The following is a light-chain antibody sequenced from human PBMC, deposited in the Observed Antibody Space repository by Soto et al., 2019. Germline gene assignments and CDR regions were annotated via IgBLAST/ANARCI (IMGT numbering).Light chain of an antibody. Sequence: QSALTQTPSASGSPGQSVTISCTGTSSDIGGYNYVSWYQQHPGKAPKLMIYEVSERPSGVPDRFSGSKSGNTASLTVSGLQAEDEADYYCSSYAGNNNYVFGTGTKLTVL. CDR3: SSYAGNNNYV. J-gene: IGLJ1*01. V-gene: IGLV2-8*01. CDR2: EVS. CDR1: SSDIGGYNY.